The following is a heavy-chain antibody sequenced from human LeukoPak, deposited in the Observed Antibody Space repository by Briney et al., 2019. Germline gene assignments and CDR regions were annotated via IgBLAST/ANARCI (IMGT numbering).Heavy chain of an antibody. Sequence: SETLSLTCTVSGGSISSSSYYWGWIRQPPGKGLEWIGYIYYSGSTNYNPSLKSRVTISVDTSKNQFSLKLSSVTAADTAVYYCARVDGDDAFDIWGQGTMVTVSS. CDR2: IYYSGST. J-gene: IGHJ3*02. CDR1: GGSISSSSYY. CDR3: ARVDGDDAFDI. D-gene: IGHD2-15*01. V-gene: IGHV4-61*05.